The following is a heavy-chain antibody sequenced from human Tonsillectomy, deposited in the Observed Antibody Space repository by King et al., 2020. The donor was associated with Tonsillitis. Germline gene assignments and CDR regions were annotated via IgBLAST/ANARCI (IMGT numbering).Heavy chain of an antibody. CDR3: ARWAGSSYGPGGLDY. D-gene: IGHD5-18*01. CDR2: ISYSGTT. Sequence: QLQESGPGLVKPSETLSLTCTVSGGSISSGSSYWGWIRQPPGKGLEWIGTISYSGTTRYNPSLKSRVTILVDTSKNQFSLKLSSVTAADTAVYYCARWAGSSYGPGGLDYWGQGTLVTVSS. V-gene: IGHV4-39*07. J-gene: IGHJ4*02. CDR1: GGSISSGSSY.